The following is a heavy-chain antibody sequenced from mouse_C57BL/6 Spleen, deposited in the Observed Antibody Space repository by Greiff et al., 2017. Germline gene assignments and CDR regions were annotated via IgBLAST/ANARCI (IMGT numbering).Heavy chain of an antibody. Sequence: QVQLQQPGAELVKPGASVKMSCKASGYTFTSYWITWVKQRPGQGLEWIGDIYPGSGSTNYNEKFKSKATLTVDTSSSTAYMQLSSLTSEDAAVYYCARENGGLLRDCDGWGTGTTVTVSS. CDR2: IYPGSGST. V-gene: IGHV1-55*01. J-gene: IGHJ1*03. CDR3: ARENGGLLRDCDG. D-gene: IGHD1-1*01. CDR1: GYTFTSYW.